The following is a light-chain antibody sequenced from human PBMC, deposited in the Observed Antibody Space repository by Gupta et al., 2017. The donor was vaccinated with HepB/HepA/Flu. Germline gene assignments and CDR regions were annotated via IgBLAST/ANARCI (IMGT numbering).Light chain of an antibody. CDR2: GVS. CDR3: QQYDSSTWT. V-gene: IGKV3-20*01. Sequence: EIVLTQSPGTLSLSPGERATLSCRTSQSVRDSQLAWYQHKPGQAPRLLIYGVSTRSTGVPDRVSGSGSGTDFTLTISRLEPEDVAVYYCQQYDSSTWTFGPGTKVEIK. CDR1: QSVRDSQ. J-gene: IGKJ1*01.